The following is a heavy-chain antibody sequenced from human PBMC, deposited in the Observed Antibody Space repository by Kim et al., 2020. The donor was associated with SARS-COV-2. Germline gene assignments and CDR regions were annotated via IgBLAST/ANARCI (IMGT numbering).Heavy chain of an antibody. J-gene: IGHJ3*02. Sequence: ASVKVSCKVSGYTLTELSMHWVRQAPGKGLEWMGGFDPEDGETIYAQKFQGRVTMTEDTSTDTAYMELSSLRSEDTAVYYCATVGTMIVVVSPDAFDIWGQGTMVTVSS. CDR3: ATVGTMIVVVSPDAFDI. D-gene: IGHD3-22*01. V-gene: IGHV1-24*01. CDR1: GYTLTELS. CDR2: FDPEDGET.